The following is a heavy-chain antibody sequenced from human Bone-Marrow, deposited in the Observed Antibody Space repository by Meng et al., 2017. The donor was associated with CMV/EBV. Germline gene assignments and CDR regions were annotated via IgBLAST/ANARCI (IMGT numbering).Heavy chain of an antibody. CDR2: ITHSGST. CDR1: GGTCSGY. J-gene: IGHJ4*02. V-gene: IGHV4-34*08. CDR3: APGFRSWSGSYSS. D-gene: IGHD1-26*01. Sequence: LHVWGQVLFNPSDSLSPTGGAYGGTCSGYWCWVRQPPGKGLEWIGEITHSGSTNYNVSLKSRVTISIDTSKNQFSLKLSSVTATDTAVYYCAPGFRSWSGSYSSWGQGTLVTVSS.